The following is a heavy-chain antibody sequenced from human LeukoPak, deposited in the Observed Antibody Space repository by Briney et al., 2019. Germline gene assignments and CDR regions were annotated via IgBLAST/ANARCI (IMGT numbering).Heavy chain of an antibody. V-gene: IGHV1-18*01. CDR1: GYTFTSYG. Sequence: ASVKVSCKASGYTFTSYGISWVRQAPGQGLEWMGWISAYNGNTNYAQKLQGRVTMTTDTSTSTAYMELRSLRSDDTAVYYCARRGPLGQLTLPNEDYWGQGTLVTVSS. CDR2: ISAYNGNT. J-gene: IGHJ4*02. D-gene: IGHD6-6*01. CDR3: ARRGPLGQLTLPNEDY.